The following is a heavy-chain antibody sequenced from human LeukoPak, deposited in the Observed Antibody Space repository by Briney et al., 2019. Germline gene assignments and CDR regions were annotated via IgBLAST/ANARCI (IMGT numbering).Heavy chain of an antibody. CDR1: GFSFSSYW. CDR3: ARAGSHFYYYYYMDV. CDR2: ISSSSSYI. Sequence: GGSLRLSCAASGFSFSSYWMSWVRQAPGKGLEWVSSISSSSSYIYYADSVKGRFTISRDNAKNPLYLQMNSLRAEDTAVYYCARAGSHFYYYYYMDVWGKGTTVTVSS. V-gene: IGHV3-21*01. J-gene: IGHJ6*03. D-gene: IGHD3-10*01.